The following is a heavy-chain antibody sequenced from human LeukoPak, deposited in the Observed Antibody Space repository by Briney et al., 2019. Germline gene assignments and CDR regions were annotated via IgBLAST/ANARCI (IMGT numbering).Heavy chain of an antibody. V-gene: IGHV3-7*01. D-gene: IGHD1-26*01. Sequence: GGSLRLSCAASGFTFSSYWMSWVRQAPGKGLEWAANIKQDGSEKYCVDSVKGRFTISRDNAKNSLYLQMNSLRAEDTAVYYCARKWELFDYWGQGTLVTVSP. CDR1: GFTFSSYW. CDR2: IKQDGSEK. CDR3: ARKWELFDY. J-gene: IGHJ4*02.